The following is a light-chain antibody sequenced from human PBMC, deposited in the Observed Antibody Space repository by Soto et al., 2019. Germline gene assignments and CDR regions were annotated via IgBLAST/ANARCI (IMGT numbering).Light chain of an antibody. CDR2: QNL. J-gene: IGLJ2*01. V-gene: IGLV1-47*01. Sequence: QSVLTQPPSASGTPGQRVTISCSGSSSNIGSNTVNWYQQLPGTAPKLLIYQNLQRPSGVPDRFSGSKSGTSASLAISGLRSEDEADYYCAAWDDSLSGRVFGGGTKLTVL. CDR3: AAWDDSLSGRV. CDR1: SSNIGSNT.